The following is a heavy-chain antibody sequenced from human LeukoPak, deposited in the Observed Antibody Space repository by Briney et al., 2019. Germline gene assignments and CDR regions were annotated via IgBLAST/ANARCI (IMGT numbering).Heavy chain of an antibody. J-gene: IGHJ6*03. Sequence: SVKVSCKASGGTFSSYAISWVRQAPGQGLEWLGGIIPIFGTANYAQKFQGRVTITADESTSTAYMELSSLRSEDTAVYYCARVFDSGSYPRYYYYYMDVWGKGTTVTVSS. CDR1: GGTFSSYA. CDR3: ARVFDSGSYPRYYYYYMDV. CDR2: IIPIFGTA. D-gene: IGHD1-26*01. V-gene: IGHV1-69*13.